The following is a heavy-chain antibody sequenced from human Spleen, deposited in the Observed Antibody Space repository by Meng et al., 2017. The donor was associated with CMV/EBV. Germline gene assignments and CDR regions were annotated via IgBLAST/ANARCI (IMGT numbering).Heavy chain of an antibody. V-gene: IGHV4-34*01. Sequence: DVYGGSFSGYDGSWIRQPPGKGLEWIGEINHSGSTNYNPSLKSRVTISVDTSKNQFSLNLSSVTAADTAVYYCARDRQNLAAGFDYWGQGTLVTVSS. J-gene: IGHJ4*02. D-gene: IGHD6-25*01. CDR1: GGSFSGYD. CDR2: INHSGST. CDR3: ARDRQNLAAGFDY.